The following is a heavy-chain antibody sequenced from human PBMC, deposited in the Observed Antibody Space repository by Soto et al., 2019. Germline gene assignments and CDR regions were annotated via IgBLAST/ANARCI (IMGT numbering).Heavy chain of an antibody. CDR1: GFTFSSYG. D-gene: IGHD3-22*01. Sequence: QVQLVESGGGVVQPGRSLRLSCAASGFTFSSYGMHWVRQAPGKGLEWVAVIWYDGSNKYYADSVKGRFTISRDNSKNTLYLQMDSRRAEDTAVYYCARETYYYDSSGYSGWFDPWGQGTLVTVSS. J-gene: IGHJ5*02. CDR2: IWYDGSNK. CDR3: ARETYYYDSSGYSGWFDP. V-gene: IGHV3-33*01.